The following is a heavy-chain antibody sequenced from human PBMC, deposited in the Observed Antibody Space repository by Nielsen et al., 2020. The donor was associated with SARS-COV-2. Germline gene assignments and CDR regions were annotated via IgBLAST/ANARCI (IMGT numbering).Heavy chain of an antibody. V-gene: IGHV4-61*01. D-gene: IGHD2-8*01. CDR2: IYYSGST. CDR3: ARLRLDNGALYFDY. Sequence: SETLSLTCTASGGSVDDHRYYWSWIRQPPGKGLEWIGYIYYSGSTNYNPSLKSRVTISVDTAKNQLSLKLSSVTAADTAVYYCARLRLDNGALYFDYWGQGTLVTVSS. J-gene: IGHJ4*02. CDR1: GGSVDDHRYY.